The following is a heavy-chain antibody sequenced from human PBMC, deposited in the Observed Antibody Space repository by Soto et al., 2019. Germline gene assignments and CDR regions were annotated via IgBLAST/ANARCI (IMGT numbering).Heavy chain of an antibody. Sequence: QVQLQESGPGLVKPSETLSLTCTVSGGSISTYHWSWIRQPPGKGLEWIGYVYYSGSTDYNPSLKSRVTISVDTSKNQFSLNLSSVTAADTAVYYCARHFRAVASFDYWGQGALVTVSS. CDR2: VYYSGST. V-gene: IGHV4-59*08. D-gene: IGHD6-19*01. J-gene: IGHJ4*02. CDR3: ARHFRAVASFDY. CDR1: GGSISTYH.